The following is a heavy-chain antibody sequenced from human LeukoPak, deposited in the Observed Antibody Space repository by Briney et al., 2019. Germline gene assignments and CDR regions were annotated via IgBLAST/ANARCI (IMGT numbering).Heavy chain of an antibody. CDR1: GFTFSSYW. D-gene: IGHD2-2*01. CDR3: ARDDCSSISCYHNWFDP. V-gene: IGHV3-7*01. CDR2: IKQDGSEK. Sequence: GSLRLSCAASGFTFSSYWMSWVRQPPGKGLEWVANIKQDGSEKYYVDSVKGRFTISRDNAKNSLYLQMNSLRAEDTAVYYCARDDCSSISCYHNWFDPWGQGTLVTVSS. J-gene: IGHJ5*02.